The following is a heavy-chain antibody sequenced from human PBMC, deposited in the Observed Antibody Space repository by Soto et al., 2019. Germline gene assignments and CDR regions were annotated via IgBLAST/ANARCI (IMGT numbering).Heavy chain of an antibody. Sequence: QVQLQQSGAGLLKPSETLSLTCAVYGESFSGYIWTWIRQTPGKGLQWIGQINHSGSASYNPSLKRRVTISVHTSNRQFSLELSSVPAADTAVYYCARGLITGSHYSGGWYYFDSWGQGTQVTVSS. CDR3: ARGLITGSHYSGGWYYFDS. CDR2: INHSGSA. D-gene: IGHD6-19*01. V-gene: IGHV4-34*01. CDR1: GESFSGYI. J-gene: IGHJ4*02.